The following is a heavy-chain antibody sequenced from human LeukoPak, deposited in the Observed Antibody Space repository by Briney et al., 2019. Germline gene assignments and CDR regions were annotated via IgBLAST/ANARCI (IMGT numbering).Heavy chain of an antibody. J-gene: IGHJ4*02. CDR3: ARHAGTGDY. CDR2: IYHSGST. Sequence: SETLSLTCAVSGYSISSGYYWGWIRQPPGKGLEWIGSIYHSGSTYYNPSLKSRVTISVDTSKNQFSLELSSVTAADTAVYYCARHAGTGDYWGQGTLVTVSS. CDR1: GYSISSGYY. V-gene: IGHV4-38-2*01. D-gene: IGHD3/OR15-3a*01.